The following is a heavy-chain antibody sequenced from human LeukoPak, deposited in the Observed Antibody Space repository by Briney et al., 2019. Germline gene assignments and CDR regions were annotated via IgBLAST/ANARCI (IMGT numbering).Heavy chain of an antibody. D-gene: IGHD3-3*01. Sequence: GASVKVSCKASGYTFTSYGISRVRQAPGQGLEWMGWISAYNGNTNYAQKLLGRVTMTTDTSTSTAYMELRSLRSDDTAVYYCARVGWYYDFWSGYPDAFDIWGQGTMVTVSS. J-gene: IGHJ3*02. CDR2: ISAYNGNT. CDR3: ARVGWYYDFWSGYPDAFDI. CDR1: GYTFTSYG. V-gene: IGHV1-18*01.